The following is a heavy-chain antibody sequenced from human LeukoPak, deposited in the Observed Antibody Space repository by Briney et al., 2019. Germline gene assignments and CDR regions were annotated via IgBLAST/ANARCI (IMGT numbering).Heavy chain of an antibody. Sequence: SETLSHTCTVSGGSISSDSYYWGWIRQPPGKWLQWIGCIYYSGSTYYEPFLKSRVSISVDTSKNQFSLKLSSVTAADTAVYYCARGRGSGSYWSYYYYYYMDVWGKGTTVTISS. J-gene: IGHJ6*03. CDR1: GGSISSDSYY. D-gene: IGHD3-10*01. CDR3: ARGRGSGSYWSYYYYYYMDV. CDR2: IYYSGST. V-gene: IGHV4-39*07.